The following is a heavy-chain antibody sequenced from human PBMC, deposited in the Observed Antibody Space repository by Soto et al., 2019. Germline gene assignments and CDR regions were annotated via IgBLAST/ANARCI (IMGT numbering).Heavy chain of an antibody. V-gene: IGHV3-7*03. Sequence: EVQLVESGGGLVQPGGSLRLSCVASRFTFSTYWITWVRQAPGKGLGWVANIKQDGGEKYYVDSVKGRFTISRDNAKNSVYLQMNSLRAEDTAVYYCARVGMTANYYYYGMDVWGQGTTVTVSS. CDR2: IKQDGGEK. D-gene: IGHD2-21*02. CDR3: ARVGMTANYYYYGMDV. CDR1: RFTFSTYW. J-gene: IGHJ6*02.